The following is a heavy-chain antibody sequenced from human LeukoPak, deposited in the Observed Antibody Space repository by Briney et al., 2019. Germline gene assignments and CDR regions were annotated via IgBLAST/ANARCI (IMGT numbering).Heavy chain of an antibody. CDR1: GYSIS. Sequence: SETLSLTCSVSGYSISWGWVRQPPGKGLEWIGSLYDSGSSYYNPSLKSRVTISVDTSKNQFSLKLSSVTAADTAVYYCASSLRGYSGYDFFDYWGQGTLATVSS. D-gene: IGHD5-12*01. CDR2: LYDSGSS. V-gene: IGHV4-38-2*02. J-gene: IGHJ4*02. CDR3: ASSLRGYSGYDFFDY.